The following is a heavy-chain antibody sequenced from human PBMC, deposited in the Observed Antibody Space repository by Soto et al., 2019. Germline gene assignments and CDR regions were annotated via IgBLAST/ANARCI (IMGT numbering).Heavy chain of an antibody. CDR3: ARVNVLRFLEWPRGMDV. Sequence: SETLSLTCAVSGGSISSYYWSWIRQPPGKGLEWIGYIYYSGSTNYNPSLKSRVTISVDTSKNQFSLKLSSVTAADTAVYYCARVNVLRFLEWPRGMDVWGQGTTVTVSS. D-gene: IGHD3-3*01. CDR2: IYYSGST. V-gene: IGHV4-59*01. J-gene: IGHJ6*02. CDR1: GGSISSYY.